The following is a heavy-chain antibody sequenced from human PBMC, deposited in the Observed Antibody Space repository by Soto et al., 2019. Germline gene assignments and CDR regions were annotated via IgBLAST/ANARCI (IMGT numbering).Heavy chain of an antibody. D-gene: IGHD5-18*01. Sequence: SETLSLTCTVSGGSISSYYWCWFRQPPGKGLEWIGYIYYSGSTNYNPSLKSRVTISVDTSKNQFSLKLSSVTAADTAVYYCARLVWSYGTWFDPWGQGTLVTVSS. CDR2: IYYSGST. J-gene: IGHJ5*02. CDR3: ARLVWSYGTWFDP. V-gene: IGHV4-59*08. CDR1: GGSISSYY.